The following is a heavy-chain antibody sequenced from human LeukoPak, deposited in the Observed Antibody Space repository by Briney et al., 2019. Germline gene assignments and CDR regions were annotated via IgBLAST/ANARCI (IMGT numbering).Heavy chain of an antibody. CDR3: ARGYGYYFDY. CDR2: IIPIFGTA. J-gene: IGHJ4*02. V-gene: IGHV1-69*05. D-gene: IGHD5-18*01. Sequence: SVKVSCKASGGTFSSYAISWVRQAPGQGLEWMGGIIPIFGTANYAQKFQGRVTITRDTSASTAYMELSRLRSEDTAVYYCARGYGYYFDYWGQGTLVTVSS. CDR1: GGTFSSYA.